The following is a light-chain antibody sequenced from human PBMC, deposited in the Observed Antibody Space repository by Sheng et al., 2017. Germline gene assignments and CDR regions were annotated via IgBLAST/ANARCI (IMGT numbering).Light chain of an antibody. CDR2: GVS. V-gene: IGKV3-15*01. J-gene: IGKJ2*03. CDR1: QSVSSN. CDR3: QQYNNWPPYS. Sequence: EIVMTQSPATLSVSPGERATLSCRASQSVSSNLAWYQQKPGQAPRLLIYGVSTRATGIPARFSGTGSGTEFTLTISSLQSDDCAIYYCQQYNNWPPYSFGQGTKLEIK.